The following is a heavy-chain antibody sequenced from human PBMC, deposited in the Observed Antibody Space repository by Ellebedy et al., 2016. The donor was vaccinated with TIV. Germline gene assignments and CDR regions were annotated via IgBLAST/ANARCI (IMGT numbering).Heavy chain of an antibody. D-gene: IGHD5-12*01. CDR3: ARPSTTYSHTSHFDY. J-gene: IGHJ4*02. Sequence: GESLKISCKGSGYRFSSYWIGWVRQMPGKGLEWMGIIYPGDSDTRYSPSFQGQVTTSADKSISTAYLQWSSLKASDSAMYYCARPSTTYSHTSHFDYWGQGTLVTVSS. CDR2: IYPGDSDT. V-gene: IGHV5-51*01. CDR1: GYRFSSYW.